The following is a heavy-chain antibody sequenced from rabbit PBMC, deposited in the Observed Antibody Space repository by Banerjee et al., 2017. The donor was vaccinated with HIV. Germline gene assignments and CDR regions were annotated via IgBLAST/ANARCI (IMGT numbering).Heavy chain of an antibody. CDR1: GFSFSSSYY. CDR2: IFSGSSGST. D-gene: IGHD6-1*01. CDR3: ARDAVVGDGYVYFTL. J-gene: IGHJ4*01. V-gene: IGHV1S40*01. Sequence: QSLEESGGGLVQPEGSLALTCKGSGFSFSSSYYMCWVRQAPGKGLELIACIFSGSSGSTYYASWAKGRFTITRSTSLNMVTLQMTSLTAADTATYFCARDAVVGDGYVYFTLWGPGTLVTVS.